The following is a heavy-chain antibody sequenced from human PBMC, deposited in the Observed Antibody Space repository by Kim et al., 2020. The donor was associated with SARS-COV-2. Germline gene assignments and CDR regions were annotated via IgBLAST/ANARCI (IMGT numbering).Heavy chain of an antibody. CDR1: GFTFSSYG. CDR3: ARAGGVAAVAEYFQH. Sequence: GGSLRLSCAASGFTFSSYGMHWVRQAPGKGLEWVAVISYDGSNKYYADSVKGRFTISRDNSKNTLYLQMNSLRAEDTAVYYCARAGGVAAVAEYFQHWG. J-gene: IGHJ1*01. V-gene: IGHV3-33*05. CDR2: ISYDGSNK. D-gene: IGHD6-13*01.